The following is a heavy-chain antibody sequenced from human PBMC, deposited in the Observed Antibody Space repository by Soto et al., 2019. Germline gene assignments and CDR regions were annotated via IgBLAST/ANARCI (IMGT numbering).Heavy chain of an antibody. CDR3: TRMDSGYAIFDD. J-gene: IGHJ4*02. V-gene: IGHV3-49*03. CDR2: IRSVPYGGTT. D-gene: IGHD5-12*01. CDR1: GFVFADYG. Sequence: GGSLRLSCSTSGFVFADYGLNWFRQAPGKGLEWVGFIRSVPYGGTTECAASVKGRFTISVDVSKSIGYLQMNSLQTEDTAVYFCTRMDSGYAIFDDWGQGTLVTVSS.